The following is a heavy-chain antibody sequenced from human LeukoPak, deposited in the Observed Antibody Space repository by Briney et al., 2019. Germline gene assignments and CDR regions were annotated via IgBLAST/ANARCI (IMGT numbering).Heavy chain of an antibody. CDR1: GVSLIGNNW. J-gene: IGHJ4*02. Sequence: SETLSLTCSVSGVSLIGNNWWTWVRQSPGKALEWIGEIHHLGNTNYNPSLKSRVSMSLDKSKNELSLRLISVIAADTAVYYCVRQQLIEGTFDYWGQGTLVTVSS. V-gene: IGHV4-4*02. CDR3: VRQQLIEGTFDY. CDR2: IHHLGNT. D-gene: IGHD2-21*01.